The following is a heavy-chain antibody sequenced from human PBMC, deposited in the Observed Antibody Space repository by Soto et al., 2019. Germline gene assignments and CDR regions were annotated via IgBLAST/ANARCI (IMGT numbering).Heavy chain of an antibody. D-gene: IGHD4-17*01. J-gene: IGHJ4*02. V-gene: IGHV4-59*08. CDR3: AGTGDYTLDY. Sequence: PSETLSLTCTVSGGSISSYYWSWIRQPPGKGLERIGYIYYSGSTNYNPSIKSQVTISEDTSKNQFSLKLSSVTAADTAVYYCAGTGDYTLDYWGQGTRVTVSS. CDR1: GGSISSYY. CDR2: IYYSGST.